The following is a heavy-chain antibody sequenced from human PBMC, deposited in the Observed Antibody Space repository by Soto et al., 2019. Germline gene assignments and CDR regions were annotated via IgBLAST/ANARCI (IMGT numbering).Heavy chain of an antibody. D-gene: IGHD5-12*01. Sequence: QVQLVESGGGVVQPGRSLRLSCAASGFTFSSYAMHWVRQAPGKGLEWVAVISYDGSNKYYADSVKGRFTNSRDNSKNTLYLQMNSLRAEDTAVYYCARDPWMATISYAFDIWGQGTMVTVSS. V-gene: IGHV3-30-3*01. CDR1: GFTFSSYA. J-gene: IGHJ3*02. CDR3: ARDPWMATISYAFDI. CDR2: ISYDGSNK.